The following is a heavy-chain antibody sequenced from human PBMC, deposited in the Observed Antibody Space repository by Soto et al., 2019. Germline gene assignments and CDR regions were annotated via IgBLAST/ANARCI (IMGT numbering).Heavy chain of an antibody. CDR2: IIPIFGTA. J-gene: IGHJ4*02. CDR1: GGTFSSYA. Sequence: SVKVSCKASGGTFSSYAISWVRQAPGQGLEWMGGIIPIFGTANYAQKFQGRVTITADKSTSTAYMELSSLRSEDTAVYYCARQLELPLGFDYWGQGALVTVSS. V-gene: IGHV1-69*06. CDR3: ARQLELPLGFDY. D-gene: IGHD1-7*01.